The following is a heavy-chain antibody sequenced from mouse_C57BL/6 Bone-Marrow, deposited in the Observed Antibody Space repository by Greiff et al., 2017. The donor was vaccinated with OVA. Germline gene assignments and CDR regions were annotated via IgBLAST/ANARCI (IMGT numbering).Heavy chain of an antibody. CDR1: GYTFTSYW. J-gene: IGHJ1*03. V-gene: IGHV1-61*01. Sequence: VQLQQPGAELVRPGSSVKLSCKASGYTFTSYWMDWVKQRPGQGLEWIGNIYPSDSETHYNQKFKDKATLTVDKSASTAYMQLSSVTSEDSAVDYCARYGSSHWYFDVWGTGTTVTVSS. CDR2: IYPSDSET. CDR3: ARYGSSHWYFDV. D-gene: IGHD1-1*01.